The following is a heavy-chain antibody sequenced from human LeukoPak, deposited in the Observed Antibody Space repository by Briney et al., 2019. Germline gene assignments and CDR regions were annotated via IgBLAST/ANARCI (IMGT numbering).Heavy chain of an antibody. CDR1: GYSISSGYY. CDR3: ARSGFGVNAFDI. CDR2: LYHDEKT. V-gene: IGHV4-38-2*02. J-gene: IGHJ3*02. D-gene: IGHD3-16*01. Sequence: SETLSLTCTVSGYSISSGYYWGWIRQPPGKGLEWFGSLYHDEKTYYNPSLKSRVSMSEDTSNNHFSLRLSSVTAADTAVYYCARSGFGVNAFDIWGQGTMVTVSS.